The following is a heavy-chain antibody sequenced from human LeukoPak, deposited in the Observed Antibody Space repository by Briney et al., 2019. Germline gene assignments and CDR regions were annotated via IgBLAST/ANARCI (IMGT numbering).Heavy chain of an antibody. Sequence: ASVKVSRKASGYTFTGYYMHWVRQAPGQGLEWMGWINPNSGGTNYAQKFQGRVTMTRDTSISTAYMELSRLRSDDTAVYYCARARSIAARGYYYYYMDVWGKGTTVTVSS. CDR1: GYTFTGYY. D-gene: IGHD6-6*01. J-gene: IGHJ6*03. CDR2: INPNSGGT. CDR3: ARARSIAARGYYYYYMDV. V-gene: IGHV1-2*02.